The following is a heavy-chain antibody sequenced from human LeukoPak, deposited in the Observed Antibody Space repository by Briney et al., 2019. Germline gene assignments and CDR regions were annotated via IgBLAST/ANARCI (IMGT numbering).Heavy chain of an antibody. CDR3: ARGDVDTSMALF. CDR1: GGSISNHY. J-gene: IGHJ4*02. Sequence: SETLSPTCTVSGGSISNHYWSWIRQPPGKRLEWIGYIYYSGSTNYNPSLKSRVTISVDTSKNQFSLKLSSVTAADTAVYYCARGDVDTSMALFWGQGTLVTVSS. V-gene: IGHV4-59*11. CDR2: IYYSGST. D-gene: IGHD5-18*01.